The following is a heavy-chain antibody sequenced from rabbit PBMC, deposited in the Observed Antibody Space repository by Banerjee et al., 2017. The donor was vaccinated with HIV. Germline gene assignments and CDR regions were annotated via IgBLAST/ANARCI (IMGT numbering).Heavy chain of an antibody. D-gene: IGHD6-1*01. Sequence: QSLEESGGDLVKPGASLTLTCTASGFSFSSYYYMYWVRQAPGKGLEWIACIDTGSGRTYYASWAKGRFTISKTSSTTVTLQMTSLTAADTATYFCARFGVYGGYDGYGYANLWGQGTLVTVS. CDR3: ARFGVYGGYDGYGYANL. CDR2: IDTGSGRT. J-gene: IGHJ4*01. V-gene: IGHV1S40*01. CDR1: GFSFSSYYY.